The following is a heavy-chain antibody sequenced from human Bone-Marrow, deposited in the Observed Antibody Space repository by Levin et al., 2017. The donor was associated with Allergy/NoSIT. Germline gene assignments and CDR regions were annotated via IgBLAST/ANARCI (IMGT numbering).Heavy chain of an antibody. J-gene: IGHJ2*01. Sequence: VSGPTLVKPTQTLTLTCTVSGLSLRATGVSVSWIRQPPGKPLEWLALIDWDNDTYYRTSLKTRLTISKDTTISKDTSKNQVVLSMTDMNPVDTGTYYCALSRAAQSALWYFDLWVRGTLVTVSS. V-gene: IGHV2-70*01. CDR3: ALSRAAQSALWYFDL. D-gene: IGHD2-15*01. CDR2: IDWDNDT. CDR1: GLSLRATGVS.